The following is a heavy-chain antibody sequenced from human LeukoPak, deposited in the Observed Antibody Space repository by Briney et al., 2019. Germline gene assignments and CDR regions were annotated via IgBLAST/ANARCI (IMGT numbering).Heavy chain of an antibody. CDR3: AKSLYSSSWGYYFDY. Sequence: GGSLRLSCAASGFTFDDYAMHWVRQAPGKGLEWVSGISWNSGSIGYADSVKGRFTISRDNAKNSLYLQMNSLRVEDTALYYCAKSLYSSSWGYYFDYWGQGTLVTVSS. J-gene: IGHJ4*02. D-gene: IGHD6-13*01. CDR1: GFTFDDYA. CDR2: ISWNSGSI. V-gene: IGHV3-9*01.